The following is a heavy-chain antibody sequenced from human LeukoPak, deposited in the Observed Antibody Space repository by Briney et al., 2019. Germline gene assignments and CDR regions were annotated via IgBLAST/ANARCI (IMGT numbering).Heavy chain of an antibody. D-gene: IGHD3-10*01. CDR1: GYTFINYY. CDR2: INPSGGTT. V-gene: IGHV1-46*01. Sequence: ASVKVSCKASGYTFINYYAHWVRQAPGQGLEWMGIINPSGGTTTYAQKIQGRVTLTRDTSTSTVYMELSSLRSDDTSVYYCAREGYGSGRRLGMDVWGQETTVTVSS. J-gene: IGHJ6*02. CDR3: AREGYGSGRRLGMDV.